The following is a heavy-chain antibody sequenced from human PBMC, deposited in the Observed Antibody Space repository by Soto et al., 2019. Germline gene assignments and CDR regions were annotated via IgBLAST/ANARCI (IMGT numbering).Heavy chain of an antibody. CDR1: GYSFNRYY. D-gene: IGHD4-17*01. Sequence: GESLKISCKGSGYSFNRYYIAWVRQMPGKGLEWMGIVHPGDPDTRYSPSFQGQVTMSADRSISTAYLQWSSLKASDTAIYYCARLSRATVATPAAFDYWGQGTLVTVSS. CDR2: VHPGDPDT. J-gene: IGHJ4*02. V-gene: IGHV5-51*01. CDR3: ARLSRATVATPAAFDY.